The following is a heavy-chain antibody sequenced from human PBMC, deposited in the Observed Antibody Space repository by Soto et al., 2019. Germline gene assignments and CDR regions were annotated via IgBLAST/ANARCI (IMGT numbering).Heavy chain of an antibody. CDR1: GASIRSGGYN. CDR3: ARDLGKLITPAQ. D-gene: IGHD7-27*01. J-gene: IGHJ1*01. Sequence: QVQLRESGPGLVKPSQTLSLTCTVSGASIRSGGYNWSWIRQLPGKGLEWIGYIFHNGNTYYNPSLKSRDTISGDTSQNQFSLRLSSVTAADTALYYCARDLGKLITPAQWGQGVLVTVSS. CDR2: IFHNGNT. V-gene: IGHV4-31*03.